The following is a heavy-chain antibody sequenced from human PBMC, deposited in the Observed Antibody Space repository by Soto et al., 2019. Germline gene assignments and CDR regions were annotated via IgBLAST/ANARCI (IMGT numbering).Heavy chain of an antibody. CDR3: ARAPDGDYVLNWSDP. V-gene: IGHV3-30-3*01. CDR2: VSYDGSNK. J-gene: IGHJ5*02. Sequence: QVQLVESGGGVVQPGRSLRLSCAASGFTFSSYAIHWVRQAPGKGLEWVAVVSYDGSNKYYADSVKGRFTISRDNSKNTLYQQMTSLRAEETAVYYCARAPDGDYVLNWSDPWGQGPWSPSPQ. D-gene: IGHD4-17*01. CDR1: GFTFSSYA.